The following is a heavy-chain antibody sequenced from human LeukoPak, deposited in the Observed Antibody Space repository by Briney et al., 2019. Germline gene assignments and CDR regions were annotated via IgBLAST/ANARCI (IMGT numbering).Heavy chain of an antibody. D-gene: IGHD6-19*01. CDR2: IYPGDSET. V-gene: IGHV5-51*01. J-gene: IGHJ4*02. CDR1: GYSFPSYW. CDR3: ARWRSDWYFDY. Sequence: GESLQISCKGSGYSFPSYWIGWVRQRPGKGLEWMGIIYPGDSETRYSPSFQGQVTISGDKSINTAYLQWSSLEASDAAMYYCARWRSDWYFDYWGQGTLVTVSS.